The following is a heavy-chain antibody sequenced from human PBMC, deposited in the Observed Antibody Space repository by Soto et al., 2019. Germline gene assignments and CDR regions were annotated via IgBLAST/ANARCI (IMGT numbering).Heavy chain of an antibody. CDR2: ISETGSHT. Sequence: PGGPLRLSCEASGFTFTDYHMSWIRQAPGKGLEWVALISETGSHTAYAESVKGRFTISRDNARPSVFLEMNSLRSDDTAVYFCARSLRATSPLTFWGQGTPVTVSS. CDR1: GFTFTDYH. D-gene: IGHD7-27*01. CDR3: ARSLRATSPLTF. V-gene: IGHV3-11*06. J-gene: IGHJ4*02.